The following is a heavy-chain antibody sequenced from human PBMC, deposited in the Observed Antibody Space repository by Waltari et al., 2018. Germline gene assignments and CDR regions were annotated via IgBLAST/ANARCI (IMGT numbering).Heavy chain of an antibody. Sequence: QLQLQESGPGLVKPSETLSLTCTVSGGSISSSSYYWGWIRQPPGKGPEWIGSIYYSGSTYYNPSLKSRVTISVDTSKNQFSLKLSSVTAADTAVYYCATRRSAGTDYWGQGTLVTVSS. CDR3: ATRRSAGTDY. D-gene: IGHD6-13*01. CDR1: GGSISSSSYY. V-gene: IGHV4-39*01. CDR2: IYYSGST. J-gene: IGHJ4*02.